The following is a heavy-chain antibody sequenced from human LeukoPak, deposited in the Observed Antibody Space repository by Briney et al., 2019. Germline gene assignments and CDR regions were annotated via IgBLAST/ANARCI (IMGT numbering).Heavy chain of an antibody. CDR1: GFTFSSYS. CDR2: ITSRSSYM. V-gene: IGHV3-21*01. J-gene: IGHJ4*02. CDR3: ARDPIAAAASGGDY. D-gene: IGHD6-13*01. Sequence: GSLRLSCAVSGFTFSSYSMNWVRQAPGKGLEWVSSITSRSSYMYYADSVKGRFTISGDNAKNSLYLQMNSLRAEDTAVYYCARDPIAAAASGGDYWGQGTLVTVSS.